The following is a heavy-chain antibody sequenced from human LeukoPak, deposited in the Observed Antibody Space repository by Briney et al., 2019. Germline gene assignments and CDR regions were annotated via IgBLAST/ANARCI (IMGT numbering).Heavy chain of an antibody. Sequence: GGSLRLSCVASGFTFRTYWMYWVRQAPGKGLEWVAVISYDGSNKDYADSVKGRFTISRDDSKNTLFLQMNSLRIDDAAVYYCARLKAVAGPHYYFDYWGQGTLVTVSS. CDR2: ISYDGSNK. D-gene: IGHD6-19*01. J-gene: IGHJ4*02. CDR3: ARLKAVAGPHYYFDY. CDR1: GFTFRTYW. V-gene: IGHV3-30*03.